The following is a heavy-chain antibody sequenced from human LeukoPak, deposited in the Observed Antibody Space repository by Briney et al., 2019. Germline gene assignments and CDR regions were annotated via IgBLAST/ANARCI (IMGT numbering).Heavy chain of an antibody. J-gene: IGHJ4*02. CDR1: GYSFTNYD. V-gene: IGHV1-8*03. Sequence: ASVKVSCKASGYSFTNYDINWVRQAPGQGLEWMGWVSPNGHTGYAQMFQGGVTITIDTSTSTGYMEVSSLRPEDTAVYYCARHSGSYSAANYWGQGTLVTVSS. CDR2: VSPNGHT. D-gene: IGHD1-26*01. CDR3: ARHSGSYSAANY.